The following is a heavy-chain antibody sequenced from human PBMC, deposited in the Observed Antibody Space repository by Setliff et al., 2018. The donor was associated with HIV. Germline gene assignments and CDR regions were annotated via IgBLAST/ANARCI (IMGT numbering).Heavy chain of an antibody. Sequence: SETLSLTCTVSGDSITSGTYYCSWIRQPAGMRLEWIGHISTSGTTNYNPSLKSRVTISADTSKSQFSLKQTSVTAADTAAYFCARVSTDYVWGGFLSSGPYYFDFWGQGALVTVSS. D-gene: IGHD3-16*01. CDR3: ARVSTDYVWGGFLSSGPYYFDF. J-gene: IGHJ4*02. CDR2: ISTSGTT. V-gene: IGHV4-61*09. CDR1: GDSITSGTYY.